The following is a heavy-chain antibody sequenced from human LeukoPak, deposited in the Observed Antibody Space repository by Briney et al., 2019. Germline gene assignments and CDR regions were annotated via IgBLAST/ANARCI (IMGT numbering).Heavy chain of an antibody. V-gene: IGHV3-74*01. D-gene: IGHD3-10*01. J-gene: IGHJ5*02. CDR2: INSDGGST. Sequence: GGSLRLSCAASGLTFSSSWMHWVRQAPGKGLVWVSRINSDGGSTSYADSVKGRFTVSRDNAKNTLYLHMSSLRAEDTAVYYCARVRGESLRWFDPWGQGTLVTVSS. CDR3: ARVRGESLRWFDP. CDR1: GLTFSSSW.